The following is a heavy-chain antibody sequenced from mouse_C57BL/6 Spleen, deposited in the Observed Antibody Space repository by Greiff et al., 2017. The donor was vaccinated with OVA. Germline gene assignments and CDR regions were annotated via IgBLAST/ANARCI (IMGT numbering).Heavy chain of an antibody. CDR2: IYPRSGNT. V-gene: IGHV1-81*01. Sequence: QVQLKESGAELARPGASVKLSCKASGYTFTSYGISWVKQRTGQGLEWIGEIYPRSGNTYYNEKFKGKATLTADKSSSTAYMELRSLTSEDSAVYFCARDLDDSPPGWFAYWGQGTLVTVSA. CDR3: ARDLDDSPPGWFAY. CDR1: GYTFTSYG. D-gene: IGHD2-4*01. J-gene: IGHJ3*01.